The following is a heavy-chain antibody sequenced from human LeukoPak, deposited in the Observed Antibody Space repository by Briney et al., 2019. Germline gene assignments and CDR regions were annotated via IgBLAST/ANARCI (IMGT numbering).Heavy chain of an antibody. V-gene: IGHV4-34*01. CDR2: INHSGST. CDR3: ARGGAGLRYFDWLSSWFDP. CDR1: GGSFSGYY. D-gene: IGHD3-9*01. Sequence: SETLSLTCAVYGGSFSGYYWSWIRQPPGKGLEWIGEINHSGSTNYNPSLKSRVTISVDTSKNQFSLKLSSVTAADTAVYYCARGGAGLRYFDWLSSWFDPWGQGTPVTVSS. J-gene: IGHJ5*02.